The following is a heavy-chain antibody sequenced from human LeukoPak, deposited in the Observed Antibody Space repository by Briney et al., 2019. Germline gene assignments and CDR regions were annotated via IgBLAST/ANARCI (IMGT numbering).Heavy chain of an antibody. D-gene: IGHD3-22*01. J-gene: IGHJ4*02. V-gene: IGHV3-23*01. CDR1: GFTFSSYA. CDR3: ARARNDYDSNGFSFLDY. CDR2: ISGGGATT. Sequence: GGSLRLSCAASGFTFSSYAMSWVRQAPGKGLEWVSDISGGGATTFYADSVKGRFTISRDNSMNTLYLQMNSLRAEDTALYYCARARNDYDSNGFSFLDYWGQGTLVTVSS.